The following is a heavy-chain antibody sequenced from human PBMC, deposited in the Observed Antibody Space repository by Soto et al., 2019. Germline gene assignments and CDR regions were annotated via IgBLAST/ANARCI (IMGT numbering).Heavy chain of an antibody. D-gene: IGHD4-4*01. CDR3: ARLATVTTTQYYYYYYMDV. CDR1: SGSVSSGNYY. V-gene: IGHV4-39*01. Sequence: SETLSLTCTVSSGSVSSGNYYWGWIRQPPGKAPEWIGSIFYSETIFYRGASYYNPSLKSRLTMSVDTSKNQFSLNLSSVTAADTAVYYCARLATVTTTQYYYYYYMDVWGKGTTVTVSS. J-gene: IGHJ6*03. CDR2: IFYSETIFYRGAS.